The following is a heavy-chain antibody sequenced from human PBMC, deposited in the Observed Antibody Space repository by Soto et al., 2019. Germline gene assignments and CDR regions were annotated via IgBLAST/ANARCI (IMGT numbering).Heavy chain of an antibody. CDR3: ARDGERDTGLNFYYYLHGMDA. V-gene: IGHV1-18*04. Sequence: ASVKVTWKASGYTFTTYGISWVRQAPGQGLELMGWISPYNGTTKYAEKFQGEMTMTTDTATSTAYMDLRSLRSDDTAVYYCARDGERDTGLNFYYYLHGMDAWGQGTRVTVSS. D-gene: IGHD1-1*01. CDR1: GYTFTTYG. J-gene: IGHJ6*02. CDR2: ISPYNGTT.